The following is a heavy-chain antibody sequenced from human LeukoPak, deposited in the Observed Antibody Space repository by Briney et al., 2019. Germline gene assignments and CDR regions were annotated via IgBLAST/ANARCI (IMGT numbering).Heavy chain of an antibody. J-gene: IGHJ4*02. CDR1: GFTVSSWS. V-gene: IGHV3-21*01. CDR2: ISSSSSYI. D-gene: IGHD1-26*01. Sequence: GGSLTLACAASGFTVSSWSMIWVRQAPGKGLKWVSSISSSSSYIYYADSVKGRFTISRDNAKNSLYLQMNSLRAEDTAVYYCARDTRGSPPDYWGQGTLVTVSS. CDR3: ARDTRGSPPDY.